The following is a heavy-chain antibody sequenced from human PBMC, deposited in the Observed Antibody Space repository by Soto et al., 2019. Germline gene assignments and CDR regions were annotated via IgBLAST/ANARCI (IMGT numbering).Heavy chain of an antibody. J-gene: IGHJ6*03. CDR1: GGSISSYY. Sequence: SETLSLTCTVSGGSISSYYWSWIRQPPGKGLEWIGYIYYSGSTNYNPSLKSRVTISVDTSKNQFSLKLSSVTAADTAVYYCARVVVPAAAHFDSPNWFRSAYYYMDVWGKGTTVTVSS. CDR3: ARVVVPAAAHFDSPNWFRSAYYYMDV. V-gene: IGHV4-59*08. CDR2: IYYSGST. D-gene: IGHD2-2*01.